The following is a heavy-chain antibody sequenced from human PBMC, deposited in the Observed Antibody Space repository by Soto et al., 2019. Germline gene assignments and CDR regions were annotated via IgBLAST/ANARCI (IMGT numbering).Heavy chain of an antibody. Sequence: ASGKGSCKAARYTFISYYMHWVRQAPGQGLEWLGIINPRGGSTTFAQKFQGRVTMTTDTSTTTVYMELSGLRSEDTALYYCARALPSSSSLGWVDPWGQGTLVTVSS. CDR3: ARALPSSSSLGWVDP. V-gene: IGHV1-46*01. J-gene: IGHJ5*02. D-gene: IGHD2-2*01. CDR1: RYTFISYY. CDR2: INPRGGST.